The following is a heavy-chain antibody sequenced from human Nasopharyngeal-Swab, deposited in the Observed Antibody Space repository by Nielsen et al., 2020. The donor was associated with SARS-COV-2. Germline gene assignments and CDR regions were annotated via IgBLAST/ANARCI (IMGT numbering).Heavy chain of an antibody. CDR2: IYHSGST. CDR3: ASNSMVLYPTSGAFDI. J-gene: IGHJ3*02. V-gene: IGHV4-39*01. D-gene: IGHD3-10*01. Sequence: WSRQPPGKGLEWLGEIYHSGSTYYNPSLKRRVTISVDTSKNQFSLKLSSVTAADTAVYYCASNSMVLYPTSGAFDIWGQGTMVTVSS.